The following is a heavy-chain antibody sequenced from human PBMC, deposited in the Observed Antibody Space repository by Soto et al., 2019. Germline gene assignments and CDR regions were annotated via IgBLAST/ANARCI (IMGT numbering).Heavy chain of an antibody. V-gene: IGHV3-23*01. J-gene: IGHJ4*02. Sequence: PGGSLRLSCAASGFTFSSYAMSWVRQAPGKGLEWVSAISGSGGSTYYADSVKGRFTISRDNSKNTLYLQMNSLRAEDTAVYYCAKDLSPSYYGSGSSPIDYWGQGTLVTVSS. D-gene: IGHD3-10*01. CDR1: GFTFSSYA. CDR3: AKDLSPSYYGSGSSPIDY. CDR2: ISGSGGST.